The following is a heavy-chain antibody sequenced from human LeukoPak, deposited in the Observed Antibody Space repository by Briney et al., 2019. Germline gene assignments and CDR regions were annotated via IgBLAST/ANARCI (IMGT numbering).Heavy chain of an antibody. CDR3: ARNYGDY. CDR2: LSNDGSKE. CDR1: GFIFRNYG. J-gene: IGHJ4*02. V-gene: IGHV3-30*03. Sequence: GGSLRLSCAASGFIFRNYGMLWVRQPPGKGLEWVALLSNDGSKEYYADSVKGRFTISRDNSKNTLYLQMNSLRVEDTAVYYCARNYGDYWGQGTLVTVSS.